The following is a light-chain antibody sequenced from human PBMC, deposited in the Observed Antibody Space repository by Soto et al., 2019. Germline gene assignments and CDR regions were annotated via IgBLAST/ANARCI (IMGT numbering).Light chain of an antibody. J-gene: IGKJ2*01. CDR3: QCQRFAESTLYF. CDR2: GAS. CDR1: QSLRSSY. Sequence: DIVLTQSPVTLSLSPGERATLSCRASQSLRSSYLAWYQQKPGQAPRLLMYGASNRAAGFPDRFSGSGSGTDFPLPISRLELEFFAFFYCQCQRFAESTLYFLGQGTKV. V-gene: IGKV3-20*01.